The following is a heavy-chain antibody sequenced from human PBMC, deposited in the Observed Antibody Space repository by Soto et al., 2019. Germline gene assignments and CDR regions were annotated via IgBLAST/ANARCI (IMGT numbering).Heavy chain of an antibody. CDR3: AGEHVSRNYHDTFDI. V-gene: IGHV4-31*02. Sequence: LSLICTVSGASIRSGAYCWHWIRQLPGKGLECIRFIYYCETSSNPFLKGRVSLPLDRSNNKFSLLLTYGLAADNAVYYCAGEHVSRNYHDTFDIWGQGTMVTVSS. J-gene: IGHJ3*02. D-gene: IGHD1-7*01. CDR1: GASIRSGAYC. CDR2: IYYCET.